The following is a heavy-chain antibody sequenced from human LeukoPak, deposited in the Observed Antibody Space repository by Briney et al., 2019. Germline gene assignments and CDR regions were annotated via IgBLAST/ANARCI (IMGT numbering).Heavy chain of an antibody. CDR1: GFTFSSYW. V-gene: IGHV3-7*01. Sequence: GGSLRLSCAASGFTFSSYWMSWVRQAPGKGLEWVANIKQDGSERYYVDSVKGRFTISRDNSKNTLYLQMNSLRAEDTAVYYCAKDSFGSPGYWGQGTLVTVSS. CDR3: AKDSFGSPGY. J-gene: IGHJ4*02. CDR2: IKQDGSER. D-gene: IGHD3-16*01.